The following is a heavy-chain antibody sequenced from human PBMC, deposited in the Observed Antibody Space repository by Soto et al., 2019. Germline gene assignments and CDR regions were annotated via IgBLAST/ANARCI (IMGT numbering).Heavy chain of an antibody. CDR2: IYYSGST. CDR1: GGSISSGGYY. CDR3: ARDLGMGYDY. Sequence: SETLSLTCAVSGGSISSGGYYWSWIRQHPGKGLEWIGYIYYSGSTYYNPSLKSRVTISVDTSKNQFSLKLSSVTAADTAVYYCARDLGMGYDYWGQGTLVTVSS. V-gene: IGHV4-31*11. D-gene: IGHD1-26*01. J-gene: IGHJ4*02.